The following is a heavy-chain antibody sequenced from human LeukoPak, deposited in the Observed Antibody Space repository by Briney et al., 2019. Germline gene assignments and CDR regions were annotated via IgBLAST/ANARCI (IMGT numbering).Heavy chain of an antibody. CDR1: GGSISSSSYY. D-gene: IGHD6-25*01. J-gene: IGHJ3*01. CDR3: TRATGIAAAGIVDAFDV. V-gene: IGHV4-39*01. CDR2: IYYSGST. Sequence: PSETLSLTCTVSGGSISSSSYYWGWIRQPPGKGLEWIVSIYYSGSTYYNPSLKSRVTISVDTSKNQFSLNLISMTAADTAVYYCTRATGIAAAGIVDAFDVWGQGTMVTVSS.